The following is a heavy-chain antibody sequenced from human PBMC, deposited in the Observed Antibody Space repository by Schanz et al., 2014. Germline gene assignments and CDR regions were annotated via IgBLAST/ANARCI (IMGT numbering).Heavy chain of an antibody. D-gene: IGHD3-22*01. Sequence: QAQLMESGGGVVQPGTSLILSCSVSGFSLNTYGIHWFRQPAGKGLEWVAVIWNNGVTKYYADSVRGRFTISRDNSKNTLYLQMNSLRAEDTAVYYCAKDPSHGDYDYYFDYWGLGTLVTVSS. CDR2: IWNNGVTK. CDR3: AKDPSHGDYDYYFDY. CDR1: GFSLNTYG. V-gene: IGHV3-33*06. J-gene: IGHJ4*02.